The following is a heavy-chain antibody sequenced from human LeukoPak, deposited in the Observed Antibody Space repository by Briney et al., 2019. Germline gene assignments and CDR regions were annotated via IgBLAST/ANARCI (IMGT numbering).Heavy chain of an antibody. CDR3: AKALKTYYYGSGTNLGFDY. J-gene: IGHJ4*02. CDR2: ISSSGNTI. Sequence: GGSLRLSCAASGFTFSSYEMNWVRQAPGKGLEWVSFISSSGNTIYYADSVKGRFTISRDNAKSSLYLQMNSLRAEDTAVYYCAKALKTYYYGSGTNLGFDYWGQGTLVTVSS. D-gene: IGHD3-10*01. CDR1: GFTFSSYE. V-gene: IGHV3-48*03.